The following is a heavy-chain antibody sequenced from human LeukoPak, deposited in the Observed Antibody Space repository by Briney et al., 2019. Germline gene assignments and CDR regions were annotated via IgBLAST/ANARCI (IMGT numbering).Heavy chain of an antibody. J-gene: IGHJ4*02. D-gene: IGHD4-23*01. CDR3: ANLLRWEPY. V-gene: IGHV3-30*18. CDR2: ISYDGSNK. CDR1: GFTFSSYG. Sequence: PGRSLRLSCAASGFTFSSYGMHWVRQAPGKGLEWVAVISYDGSNKYYADSVKGRFTISRDNSKNTLYLQMNSPRAEDTAVYYCANLLRWEPYWGQGTLVTVSS.